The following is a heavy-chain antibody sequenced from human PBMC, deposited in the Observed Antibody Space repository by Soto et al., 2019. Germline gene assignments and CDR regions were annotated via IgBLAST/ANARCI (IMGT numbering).Heavy chain of an antibody. CDR1: GYSISSGYY. CDR2: IYHSGSN. J-gene: IGHJ5*02. D-gene: IGHD3-10*01. V-gene: IGHV4-38-2*02. Sequence: LSLTCAVSGYSISSGYYWGWIRQPPGKGLEWIGSIYHSGSNYYNPSLKSRVTISVDTSKNQFSLKLSSVTAADTAVYYCARDRGLYGSGSYYNPNWFDPWGQGTLVTVSS. CDR3: ARDRGLYGSGSYYNPNWFDP.